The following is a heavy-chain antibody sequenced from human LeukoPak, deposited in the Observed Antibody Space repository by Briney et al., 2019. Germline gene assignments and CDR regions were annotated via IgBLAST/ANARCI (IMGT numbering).Heavy chain of an antibody. Sequence: PSETLSLTCTVSGGSVSSRSYYWGWIRQPPGKGLEWIGSIYDSGSTWHNPSLKSRVTISADTSKNQFSLKLSSVTAADTAVYYCARHPSLTYCSGGTCWFDSWGQGTLVTVSS. CDR3: ARHPSLTYCSGGTCWFDS. CDR1: GGSVSSRSYY. V-gene: IGHV4-39*01. CDR2: IYDSGST. D-gene: IGHD2-15*01. J-gene: IGHJ5*01.